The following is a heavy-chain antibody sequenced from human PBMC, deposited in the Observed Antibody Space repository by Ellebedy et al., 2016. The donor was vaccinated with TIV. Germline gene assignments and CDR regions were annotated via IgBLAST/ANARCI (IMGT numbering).Heavy chain of an antibody. CDR1: YDSISSYY. CDR3: ARGKVAVAGTFDY. J-gene: IGHJ4*02. D-gene: IGHD6-19*01. V-gene: IGHV4-59*01. CDR2: IYYSGST. Sequence: MPSETLSLTCTVSYDSISSYYWSWIRQPPGKGLEWIGYIYYSGSTNYNPSLKSRVTIELDTSKNQLSLKMSSVTAADTAVYYCARGKVAVAGTFDYWGQGTLVTVSS.